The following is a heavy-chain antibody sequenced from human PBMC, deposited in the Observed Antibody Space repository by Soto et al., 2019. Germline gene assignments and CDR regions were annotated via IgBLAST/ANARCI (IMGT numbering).Heavy chain of an antibody. J-gene: IGHJ4*02. V-gene: IGHV1-18*01. CDR1: GYTFTSYG. CDR2: ISAYNGNT. CDR3: ARDRGYCSGCSCPEVCDY. Sequence: QVQLVQSGAEVKKPGASVKVSCKASGYTFTSYGISWVRQAPGQGVEWMGWISAYNGNTNYAQKLQGRVTMTTDTSTSTAYMELRSRRSDDKAVYYCARDRGYCSGCSCPEVCDYWGQGTLVTVSS. D-gene: IGHD2-15*01.